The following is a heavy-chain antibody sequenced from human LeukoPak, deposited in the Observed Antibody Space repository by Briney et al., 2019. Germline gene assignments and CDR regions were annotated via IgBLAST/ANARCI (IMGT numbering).Heavy chain of an antibody. J-gene: IGHJ6*03. Sequence: PGGSLRLSCAASGFTFGSYGMHWVRQAPGKGLEWVAFIRYDGSNKYYADSVKGRFTISRDNSKNTLYLQMNSLRAEDTAVYYCAKDRNYQYGGHYYYMDVWGKGTTVTVSS. CDR3: AKDRNYQYGGHYYYMDV. CDR1: GFTFGSYG. V-gene: IGHV3-30*02. CDR2: IRYDGSNK. D-gene: IGHD4-23*01.